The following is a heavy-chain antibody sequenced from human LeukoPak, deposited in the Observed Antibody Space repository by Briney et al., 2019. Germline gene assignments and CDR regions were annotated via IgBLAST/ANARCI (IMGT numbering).Heavy chain of an antibody. CDR2: ISSSSYI. J-gene: IGHJ4*02. CDR3: AREGVAGPFDY. CDR1: GFTFSSYN. D-gene: IGHD6-19*01. V-gene: IGHV3-21*01. Sequence: GGSLRLSCAASGFTFSSYNMTWVRQAPGKGLEWVSSISSSSYIYYADSVKGRYTISRNNAKNSLYLQMNSLRAEDTAVYFCAREGVAGPFDYWGQGTLVTVSS.